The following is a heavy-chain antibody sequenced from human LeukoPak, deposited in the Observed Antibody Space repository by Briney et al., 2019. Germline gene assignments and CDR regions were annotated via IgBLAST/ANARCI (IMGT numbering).Heavy chain of an antibody. CDR3: ARDRSGSYRSFNY. D-gene: IGHD1-26*01. CDR1: GFTFSSHW. J-gene: IGHJ4*02. CDR2: IKQDGSEK. Sequence: GGSLRLSCAASGFTFSSHWMSWVRQAPGKGLEWVANIKQDGSEKYYVDSVKGRFTISRDNAKNSLYLQMNSLRAEDTAVYYCARDRSGSYRSFNYWGQGTLVTVSS. V-gene: IGHV3-7*01.